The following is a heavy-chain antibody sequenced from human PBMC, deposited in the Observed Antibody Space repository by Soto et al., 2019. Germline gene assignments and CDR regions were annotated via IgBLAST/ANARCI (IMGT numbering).Heavy chain of an antibody. Sequence: QVQLVQSGAEVKKPGASVKVSCKVSGYTLTELSMHWVRQAPGKGLEWMGGFDPEDGETIYAQKFQGRVTMTEDTSTDTAYMELSSLRSEDTAVYYCATRVAEVGPTPLPFDYWGQGTLVTVSS. CDR3: ATRVAEVGPTPLPFDY. CDR2: FDPEDGET. CDR1: GYTLTELS. V-gene: IGHV1-24*01. D-gene: IGHD1-26*01. J-gene: IGHJ4*02.